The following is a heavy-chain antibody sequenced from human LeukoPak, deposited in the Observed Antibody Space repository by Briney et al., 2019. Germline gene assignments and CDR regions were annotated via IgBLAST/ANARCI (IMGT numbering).Heavy chain of an antibody. CDR2: MNPNSGNT. V-gene: IGHV1-8*01. Sequence: ASVKVSCKASGYTFTSYDINWVRQATGQGLEWMGWMNPNSGNTGYAQKFQGRVTMTRNTSISTANMELSSLRSEDTAVYYCAIIGVQWELLVDYWGQGTLVTVSS. D-gene: IGHD1-26*01. CDR1: GYTFTSYD. J-gene: IGHJ4*02. CDR3: AIIGVQWELLVDY.